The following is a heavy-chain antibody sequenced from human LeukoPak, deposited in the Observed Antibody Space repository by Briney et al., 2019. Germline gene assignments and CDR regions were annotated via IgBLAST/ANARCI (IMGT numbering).Heavy chain of an antibody. CDR1: GGSFSGYY. V-gene: IGHV4-34*01. CDR3: ARGALGGYCSSTSCPAFGY. D-gene: IGHD2-2*01. Sequence: SETLSLTCAVYGGSFSGYYWSWIRQPPGKGLEWIGEISHSGSTNYNPSLKSRVTISVDTSKNQFSLKLSSVTAADTAVYYCARGALGGYCSSTSCPAFGYWGQGTLVTVSS. J-gene: IGHJ4*02. CDR2: ISHSGST.